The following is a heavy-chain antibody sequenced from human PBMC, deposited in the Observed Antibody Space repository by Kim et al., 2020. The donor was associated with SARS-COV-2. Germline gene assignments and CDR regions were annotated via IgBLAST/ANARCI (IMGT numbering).Heavy chain of an antibody. CDR3: ARDGPFLKAVAGQIFDY. CDR1: GYTFTSYG. CDR2: ISAYNGNT. D-gene: IGHD6-19*01. V-gene: IGHV1-18*01. Sequence: ASVKVSCKASGYTFTSYGISWVRQAPGQGLEWMGWISAYNGNTNYAQKLQGRVTMTTDTSTSTAYMELRSLRSDDTAVYYCARDGPFLKAVAGQIFDYWGQGTLVTVSS. J-gene: IGHJ4*02.